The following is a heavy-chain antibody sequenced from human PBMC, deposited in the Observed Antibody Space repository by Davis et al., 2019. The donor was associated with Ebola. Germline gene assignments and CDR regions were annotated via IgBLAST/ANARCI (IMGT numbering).Heavy chain of an antibody. Sequence: GGSLRLSCAASGFTFSSYSMNWVRQAPGKGLEWVSSISSSSSYIYYADSVKGRFTISRDNAKNSLYLQMNSLRAEDTAVYYCARDQSLEVVIPNPFDYWGQGTLVTVSS. J-gene: IGHJ4*02. V-gene: IGHV3-21*01. CDR2: ISSSSSYI. CDR3: ARDQSLEVVIPNPFDY. D-gene: IGHD3-22*01. CDR1: GFTFSSYS.